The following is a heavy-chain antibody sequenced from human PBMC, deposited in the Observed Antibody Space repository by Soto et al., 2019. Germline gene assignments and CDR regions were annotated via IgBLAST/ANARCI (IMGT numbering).Heavy chain of an antibody. Sequence: SETLSLTCTVSGGSISSYYWSWIRQPTGKGLEWIGRIYTSGSTNYNPSLKSRVTMSVDTSKNQFSLKLSSVTAADTAVYYCARDQNYDFWSGFHGMDVWGQGTTVTVSS. V-gene: IGHV4-4*07. J-gene: IGHJ6*02. CDR2: IYTSGST. CDR3: ARDQNYDFWSGFHGMDV. CDR1: GGSISSYY. D-gene: IGHD3-3*01.